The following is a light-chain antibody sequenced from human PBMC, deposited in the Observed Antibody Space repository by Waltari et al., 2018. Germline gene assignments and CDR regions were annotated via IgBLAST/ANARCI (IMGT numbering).Light chain of an antibody. J-gene: IGKJ4*01. Sequence: DIQMTQSPSSLSVSVGDSVTLTCRASQGISKSLAWFQQKPGKAPKLLVFGASGLESRVPSRFSGSGSGTDFTLTISSLQPEDFATYYCQQYSNAPFTFGGGTKVEIK. CDR2: GAS. CDR3: QQYSNAPFT. V-gene: IGKV1-NL1*01. CDR1: QGISKS.